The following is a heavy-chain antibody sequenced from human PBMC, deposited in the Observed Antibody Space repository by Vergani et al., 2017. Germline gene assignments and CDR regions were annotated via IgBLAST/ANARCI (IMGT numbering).Heavy chain of an antibody. D-gene: IGHD6-13*01. CDR2: ISGSGGST. CDR1: GFTFSSYA. J-gene: IGHJ4*02. Sequence: EVQLLESGGGLVQPGGSLRLSCAASGFTFSSYAMSWVRQAPGKGLEWVSAISGSGGSTYYADSVKGRFTISRDNSKNTLYLQMNSLRAEDTAVYYCAKDRYSSSWYSEYYFDYWGQGTLVTVSS. CDR3: AKDRYSSSWYSEYYFDY. V-gene: IGHV3-23*01.